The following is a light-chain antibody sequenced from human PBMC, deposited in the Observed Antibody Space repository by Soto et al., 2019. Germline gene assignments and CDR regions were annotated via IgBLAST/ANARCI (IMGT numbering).Light chain of an antibody. CDR3: QQRSNWPPQWT. V-gene: IGKV3-11*01. CDR1: QRVSSY. J-gene: IGKJ1*01. CDR2: DAS. Sequence: EVVLTQSPATLSLSPGARATLSCRASQRVSSYLAWYQQKPGQAPRLLIYDASVRATGIPARFSGSGSGTDFALTISSLEPGDFAVYYGQQRSNWPPQWTFGQGTKVEIK.